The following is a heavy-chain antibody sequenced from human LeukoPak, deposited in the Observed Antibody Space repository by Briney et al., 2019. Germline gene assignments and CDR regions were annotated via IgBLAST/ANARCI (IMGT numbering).Heavy chain of an antibody. CDR3: AKDSAELWGTGAPVWFAS. D-gene: IGHD2-21*01. CDR1: GFTFSAYA. Sequence: GGSLRLSCATSGFTFSAYAMSWVRQAPGKGLEWVSSVGGSGGSTYYAGSVKGRFTISRDNSKNTLDPQMNSLRAEDTAVYYCAKDSAELWGTGAPVWFASWGQGTLVTVSS. V-gene: IGHV3-23*01. J-gene: IGHJ5*01. CDR2: VGGSGGST.